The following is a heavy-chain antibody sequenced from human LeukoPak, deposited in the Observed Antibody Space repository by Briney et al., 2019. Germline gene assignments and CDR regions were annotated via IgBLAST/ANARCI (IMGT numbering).Heavy chain of an antibody. CDR3: ARPWTHLDY. V-gene: IGHV3-7*01. J-gene: IGHJ4*02. D-gene: IGHD1-1*01. CDR1: GFTFNNYW. Sequence: GGSLRLSCAASGFTFNNYWMNWVRQAPGKGLEWVANIKEDGNEIYYVDSVKGRFTISRDNAKNSLYLQMNSLRAEDTAVYCCARPWTHLDYWGQGTLVTVSS. CDR2: IKEDGNEI.